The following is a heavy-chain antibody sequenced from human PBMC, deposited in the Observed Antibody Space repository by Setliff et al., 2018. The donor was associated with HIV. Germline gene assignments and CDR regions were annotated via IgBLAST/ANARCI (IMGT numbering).Heavy chain of an antibody. D-gene: IGHD6-19*01. Sequence: GSLRLSCAASGFIFSGYTMVWVRQAPGKGLEWVSSISSSGNFIYYEDSVKGRFTMSRDNAKNSLYLQMDSLRVEDTALYYCACLGHASGWYGEADFWGQGMLVTVSS. J-gene: IGHJ4*02. V-gene: IGHV3-21*04. CDR2: ISSSGNFI. CDR3: ACLGHASGWYGEADF. CDR1: GFIFSGYT.